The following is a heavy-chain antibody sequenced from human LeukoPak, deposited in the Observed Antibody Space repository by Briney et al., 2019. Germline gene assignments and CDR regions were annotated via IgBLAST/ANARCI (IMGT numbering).Heavy chain of an antibody. D-gene: IGHD3-22*01. CDR3: AKLMIVVVITNSDAFDI. CDR1: GFTFSSYA. J-gene: IGHJ3*02. CDR2: ISGSGGST. V-gene: IGHV3-23*01. Sequence: GGSLRLSCAASGFTFSSYAMSWVRQAPGKGLEGVAAISGSGGSTYYADSVKGRFTISRDNSKNTLYLQMNSLRAEDTAVYYCAKLMIVVVITNSDAFDIWGQGTMVTVSS.